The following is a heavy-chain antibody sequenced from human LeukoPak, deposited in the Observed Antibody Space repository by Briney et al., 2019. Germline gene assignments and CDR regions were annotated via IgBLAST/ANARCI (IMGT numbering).Heavy chain of an antibody. Sequence: PGGSLRLSCAASGITFSGHWMTWVRQTPGKGLEWVASIKPDGSEKFYVDSVKGRFTISGDNARNSLYLQMNSLRGEDTAVYYCATRPRGNNFPAVFDFWGQGTLITVS. CDR3: ATRPRGNNFPAVFDF. V-gene: IGHV3-7*01. CDR2: IKPDGSEK. CDR1: GITFSGHW. D-gene: IGHD2/OR15-2a*01. J-gene: IGHJ4*02.